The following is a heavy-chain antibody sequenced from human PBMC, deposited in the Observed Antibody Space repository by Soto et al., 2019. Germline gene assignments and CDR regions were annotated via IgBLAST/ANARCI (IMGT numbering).Heavy chain of an antibody. D-gene: IGHD6-13*01. CDR3: ARGLAAENWYFDL. CDR1: GGSFSGYY. CDR2: INHSGST. V-gene: IGHV4-34*01. J-gene: IGHJ2*01. Sequence: SETLSLTCAVYGGSFSGYYWSWIRQPPGKGLEWIGEINHSGSTNYNPSLKSRVTISVDTSKNQFSLKLSSVTAADTAVYYCARGLAAENWYFDLWGRGTLVTVSS.